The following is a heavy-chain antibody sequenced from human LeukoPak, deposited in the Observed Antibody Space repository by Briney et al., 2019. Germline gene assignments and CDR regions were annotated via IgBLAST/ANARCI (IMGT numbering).Heavy chain of an antibody. Sequence: GASVKVSCKASGYTFTGYYMHWVRQAPGQGLEWMGWINPNSGGTNYAQKFQGRVTMTRDTSISTAYMELSRPRSDDTAVYYCARDMGTSYDFWSGYYGYWGQGTLVTVSS. J-gene: IGHJ4*02. CDR3: ARDMGTSYDFWSGYYGY. CDR2: INPNSGGT. V-gene: IGHV1-2*02. CDR1: GYTFTGYY. D-gene: IGHD3-3*01.